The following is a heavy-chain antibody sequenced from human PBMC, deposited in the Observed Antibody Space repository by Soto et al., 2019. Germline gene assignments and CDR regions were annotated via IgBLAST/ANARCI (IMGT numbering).Heavy chain of an antibody. CDR3: AKGTSSEFLLSFDD. J-gene: IGHJ4*01. CDR1: GFPSSTYGFSTYA. Sequence: HPGGSLRLSCMASGFPSSTYGFSTYAMTWVRQPPGKGLEWVSVISGSGSHSYYADSVKGRFTISRDNSRNTLFLQMDSVRADDSAVYFCAKGTSSEFLLSFDDWGHGTLVTVSS. V-gene: IGHV3-23*01. D-gene: IGHD3-10*01. CDR2: ISGSGSHS.